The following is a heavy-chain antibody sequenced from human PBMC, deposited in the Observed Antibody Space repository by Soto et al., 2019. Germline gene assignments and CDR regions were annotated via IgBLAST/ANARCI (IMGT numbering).Heavy chain of an antibody. Sequence: PGGSLRLSCAASGFTFSRYWMHWVRQAPGKGLVWVSRINSDGSSTSYADSVKGRFTISRDNAKNTLYLQMNSLRAEDTAVYYCAREYYDFWSDLTIFDYWGQGTLVTVSS. J-gene: IGHJ4*02. V-gene: IGHV3-74*01. CDR2: INSDGSST. CDR1: GFTFSRYW. CDR3: AREYYDFWSDLTIFDY. D-gene: IGHD3-3*01.